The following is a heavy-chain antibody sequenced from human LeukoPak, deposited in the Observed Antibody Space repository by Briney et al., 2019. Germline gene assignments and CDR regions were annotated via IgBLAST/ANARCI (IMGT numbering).Heavy chain of an antibody. CDR3: ARERFYNYGLDV. J-gene: IGHJ6*02. V-gene: IGHV3-11*04. D-gene: IGHD3-3*01. CDR1: GFTFSDYY. Sequence: PGGSLRLSCAASGFTFSDYYMNWVRQAPGKGLEWFSYISSGSSSIYYADSVKGRFTISRDNAKNSLYLQMNSLRAEDTAMYYCARERFYNYGLDVWGQGTTVTVSS. CDR2: ISSGSSSI.